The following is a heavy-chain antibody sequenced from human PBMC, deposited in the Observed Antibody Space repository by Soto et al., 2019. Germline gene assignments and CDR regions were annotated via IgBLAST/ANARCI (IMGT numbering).Heavy chain of an antibody. Sequence: QVQLVQSGAEVKKPGSSVKVSCKASGGTFSSYAISWVRQAPGQGLEWMGGIIPIFGTANYAQKFQGRVTITADESTSTAYMELSSLRSEDTAVYYCAREFPYSSGYYYAAHDAFDIWGQGTMVTVSS. D-gene: IGHD3-22*01. CDR2: IIPIFGTA. CDR3: AREFPYSSGYYYAAHDAFDI. J-gene: IGHJ3*02. CDR1: GGTFSSYA. V-gene: IGHV1-69*12.